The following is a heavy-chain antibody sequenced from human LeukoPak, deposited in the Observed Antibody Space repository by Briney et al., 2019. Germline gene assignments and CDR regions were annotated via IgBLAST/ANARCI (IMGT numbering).Heavy chain of an antibody. Sequence: PGRSLGLSCAASGFTFSSHAMHWVRQAPGKGLEWVAFISYDGSIKYYADSVKGRFTISRDHSKNTLYLQMSSLRTEDTAVYYCARDRSRNYSCDYWGQGTLVSVSS. CDR3: ARDRSRNYSCDY. J-gene: IGHJ4*02. V-gene: IGHV3-30-3*01. CDR2: ISYDGSIK. CDR1: GFTFSSHA. D-gene: IGHD2-2*01.